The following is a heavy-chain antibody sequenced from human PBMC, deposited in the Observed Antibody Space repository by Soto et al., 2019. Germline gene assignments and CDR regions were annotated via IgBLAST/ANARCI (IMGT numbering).Heavy chain of an antibody. Sequence: GGSLRLSCAASGFTFSSYWMSWVRQAPGKGLEWVANIKQDGSEKYYVDSVKGRFTISRDNAKNSLYLQMNSLRAEDTAVYYCARDFYCSGGSCYGAYWGQGTLVTISS. J-gene: IGHJ4*02. V-gene: IGHV3-7*01. CDR3: ARDFYCSGGSCYGAY. D-gene: IGHD2-15*01. CDR2: IKQDGSEK. CDR1: GFTFSSYW.